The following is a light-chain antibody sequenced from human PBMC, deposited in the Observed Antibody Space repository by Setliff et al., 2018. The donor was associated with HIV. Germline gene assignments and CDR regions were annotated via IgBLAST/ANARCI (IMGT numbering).Light chain of an antibody. CDR2: EVR. V-gene: IGLV2-14*01. CDR3: SSYAITNTLP. CDR1: SSDVGGYSH. Sequence: QSVLTQPASVSGSPGQSITISCTGTSSDVGGYSHVSWYQQHPGKAPKLLIYEVRNRPSGVSNRFSGSKSGNTASLTISGLRAEDEADYYCSSYAITNTLPFGTGTKVTVL. J-gene: IGLJ1*01.